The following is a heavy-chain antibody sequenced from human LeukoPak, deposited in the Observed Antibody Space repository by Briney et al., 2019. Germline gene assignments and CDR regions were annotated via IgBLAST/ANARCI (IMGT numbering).Heavy chain of an antibody. J-gene: IGHJ3*02. V-gene: IGHV1-2*02. Sequence: ASVKVSCKASGYTFTSYDINWVRQATGQGLEWMGWINPNTGGTNYAQKFQGRVTMTRDTSISTAYMELSRLRSDDTAVYYCARGPEGNDAFDIWGQGTMVTVSS. CDR2: INPNTGGT. CDR3: ARGPEGNDAFDI. CDR1: GYTFTSYD. D-gene: IGHD1-14*01.